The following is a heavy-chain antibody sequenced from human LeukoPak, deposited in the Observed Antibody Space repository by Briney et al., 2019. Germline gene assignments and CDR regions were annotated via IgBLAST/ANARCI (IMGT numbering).Heavy chain of an antibody. CDR3: ARESYYYYMDV. CDR1: GFTFGGST. CDR2: ISSSGSTI. Sequence: GGPLNLSFAAPGFTFGGSTINWVRQASGKGLEWVSYISSSGSTIYYADSVKGRFTISRDNAKNSLYLQMNSLRAEDTAVYYCARESYYYYMDVWGKGTTVTISS. V-gene: IGHV3-48*04. J-gene: IGHJ6*03.